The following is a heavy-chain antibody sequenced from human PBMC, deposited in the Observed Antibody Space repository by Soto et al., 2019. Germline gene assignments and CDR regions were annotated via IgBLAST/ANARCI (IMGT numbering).Heavy chain of an antibody. CDR2: ISYDGSEK. D-gene: IGHD3-16*02. CDR1: GFKFSFFA. J-gene: IGHJ4*02. V-gene: IGHV3-30*18. CDR3: AKALGELSPESYDY. Sequence: ESGGGVVQPGTSLRLSCAASGFKFSFFAMHWVRQAPGKGLEWVAVISYDGSEKYYADSVKGRFSISRDNSKNTLTLQMNSLRPDDTAVYFCAKALGELSPESYDYWGQGTLITVSS.